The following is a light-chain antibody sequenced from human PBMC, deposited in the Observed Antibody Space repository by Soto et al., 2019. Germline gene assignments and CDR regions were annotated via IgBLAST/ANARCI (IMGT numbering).Light chain of an antibody. Sequence: QSVLTQPASVSGSPGQSITISCTGTSSDVGGYNYVSWYQQHPGKAPKLMIYDVSNRPSGVSNRFSGSKSGNTASLTISGLQAEDEADYYCSSYTSSITFYVFGTGTKV. CDR2: DVS. CDR1: SSDVGGYNY. CDR3: SSYTSSITFYV. J-gene: IGLJ1*01. V-gene: IGLV2-14*01.